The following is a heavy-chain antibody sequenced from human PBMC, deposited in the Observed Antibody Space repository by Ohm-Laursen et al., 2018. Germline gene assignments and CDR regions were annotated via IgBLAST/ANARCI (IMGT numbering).Heavy chain of an antibody. CDR3: ARLVDSSGYSAYYFDY. CDR1: GYTFTTYG. Sequence: SVYASCKASGYTFTTYGITWVRQAPGQGLEWMGWISAYVNNTNYPQKIQGRVTMTTDASTSTAYMELRSLRSADTAVYYCARLVDSSGYSAYYFDYWGQGTLVTVSS. J-gene: IGHJ4*02. V-gene: IGHV1-18*01. D-gene: IGHD3-22*01. CDR2: ISAYVNNT.